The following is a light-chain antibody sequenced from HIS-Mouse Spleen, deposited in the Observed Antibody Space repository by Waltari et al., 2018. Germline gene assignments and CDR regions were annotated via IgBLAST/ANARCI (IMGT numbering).Light chain of an antibody. CDR1: QSLVHSDGNTY. J-gene: IGKJ4*01. Sequence: DVVMTQSPLSLPVTLGQPASISCRSSQSLVHSDGNTYLNWFQQRPGQSPRRLIYKVSNRDSRFPDRFSGSASGTAFTLKIIRVAAEDFGVYYCMHGTHWLTFGGGTKVEIK. CDR3: MHGTHWLT. CDR2: KVS. V-gene: IGKV2-30*02.